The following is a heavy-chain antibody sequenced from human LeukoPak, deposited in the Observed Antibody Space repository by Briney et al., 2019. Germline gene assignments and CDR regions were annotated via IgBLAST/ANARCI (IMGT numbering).Heavy chain of an antibody. V-gene: IGHV4-59*11. CDR3: ARGYCSSTSCYLNWFDP. CDR1: GGSISSHY. D-gene: IGHD2-2*01. Sequence: SETLSLTCTVSGGSISSHYWRWIRQPPGKGLEWIGYIYYSGSTNYKPSLKSRVTISVDTSKSQFSLKLSSVTAADTAVYYCARGYCSSTSCYLNWFDPWGQGTLVTVSS. CDR2: IYYSGST. J-gene: IGHJ5*02.